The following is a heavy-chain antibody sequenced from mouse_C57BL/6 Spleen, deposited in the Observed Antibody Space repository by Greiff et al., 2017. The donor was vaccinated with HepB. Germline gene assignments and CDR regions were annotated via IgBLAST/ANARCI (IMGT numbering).Heavy chain of an antibody. D-gene: IGHD1-1*01. CDR3: ARASIFITTVVATPNGFDV. V-gene: IGHV1-39*01. CDR1: GYSFTDYN. CDR2: INPNYGTT. Sequence: EVQLQQSGPELVKPGASVKISCKASGYSFTDYNMNWVKQSNGKSLEWIGVINPNYGTTSYNQKFKGKATLTVDQSSSTAYMQLNSLTSEDSAVYYCARASIFITTVVATPNGFDVWGTGTTVTVSS. J-gene: IGHJ1*03.